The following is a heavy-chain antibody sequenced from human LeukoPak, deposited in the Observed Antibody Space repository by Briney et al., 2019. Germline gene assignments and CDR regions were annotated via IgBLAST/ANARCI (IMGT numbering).Heavy chain of an antibody. CDR1: GGTFSSYA. J-gene: IGHJ4*02. CDR2: IIPIFGTA. CDR3: ARGDSSDPDY. Sequence: PAASVKVSCKASGGTFSSYAISWVRQAPGQGLEWMGGIIPIFGTANYAQKFQGRVTITTDESTSTAYMELSRLRSDDTAVYYCARGDSSDPDYWGQGTLVTVSS. D-gene: IGHD6-19*01. V-gene: IGHV1-69*05.